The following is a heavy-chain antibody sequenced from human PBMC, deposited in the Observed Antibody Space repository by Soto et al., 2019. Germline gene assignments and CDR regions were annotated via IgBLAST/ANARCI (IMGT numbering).Heavy chain of an antibody. D-gene: IGHD1-26*01. V-gene: IGHV4-28*01. CDR1: GYSISSSNW. CDR3: ARREIQGPIDY. J-gene: IGHJ4*02. Sequence: QVQLQESGPGLVKPSDTLSLTCAVSGYSISSSNWWGWIRQPPGKGLEWIGYIYYSGTTYYNPSLKSRVTLSVDTSKNQFSLKLTSVRAVDTAVYYCARREIQGPIDYWGQGTLVTVSS. CDR2: IYYSGTT.